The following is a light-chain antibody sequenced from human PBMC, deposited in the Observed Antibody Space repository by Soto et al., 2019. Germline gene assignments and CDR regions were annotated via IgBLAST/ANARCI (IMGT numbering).Light chain of an antibody. Sequence: QSVLTQPAPVSGSPGQSITISCTGSSSDIGAYNYVSWFQQYPGKAPKLIISEVSNRPSGVSNRFSGSMSGTAASLTISGLQTEDEADYFCFSFTTDWTHVFGTGTKVTVL. CDR2: EVS. V-gene: IGLV2-14*01. CDR1: SSDIGAYNY. J-gene: IGLJ1*01. CDR3: FSFTTDWTHV.